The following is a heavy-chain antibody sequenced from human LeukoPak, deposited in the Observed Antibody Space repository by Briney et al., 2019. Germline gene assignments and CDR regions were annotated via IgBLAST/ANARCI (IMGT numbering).Heavy chain of an antibody. CDR1: GFTFSNYA. J-gene: IGHJ4*02. Sequence: SGGSLRLSCAASGFTFSNYAMSWVRQAPGKGLEWVSLIYNAVTYADSVKGRFTISRDDSKNTLNLQMNSLRADDTAVYYCARLRGNTMVEYWGQGTLVTVSS. CDR2: IYNAVT. CDR3: ARLRGNTMVEY. V-gene: IGHV3-23*03. D-gene: IGHD3-10*01.